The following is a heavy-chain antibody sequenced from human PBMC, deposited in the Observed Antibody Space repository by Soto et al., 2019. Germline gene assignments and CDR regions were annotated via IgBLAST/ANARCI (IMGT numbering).Heavy chain of an antibody. Sequence: EVQLVESGGGLVQPGGSLRLSCAASGFTFRSYWMQWVRQAPGKGLGWVSWINSDGSSTSYADSVKGRFTISRDNAKNTLYLQMNSLRAEDTAVYYCASGGSSVNFDSRGQGTLVTVSS. V-gene: IGHV3-74*01. J-gene: IGHJ4*02. CDR3: ASGGSSVNFDS. D-gene: IGHD6-25*01. CDR2: INSDGSST. CDR1: GFTFRSYW.